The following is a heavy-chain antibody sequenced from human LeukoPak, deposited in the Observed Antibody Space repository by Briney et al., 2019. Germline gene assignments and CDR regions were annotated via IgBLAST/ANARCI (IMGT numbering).Heavy chain of an antibody. D-gene: IGHD3-10*01. Sequence: NSSETLSLTCTVSGGSISSYYWSWIRQPAGKGLEWIGRIYTSGSTNYNPSLKSRVTMSVDTSKNQFSLKLSSVTAADTAVYYCARARNVLLWFGEEDCFDPWGQGTLVTVSS. J-gene: IGHJ5*02. CDR3: ARARNVLLWFGEEDCFDP. CDR1: GGSISSYY. CDR2: IYTSGST. V-gene: IGHV4-4*07.